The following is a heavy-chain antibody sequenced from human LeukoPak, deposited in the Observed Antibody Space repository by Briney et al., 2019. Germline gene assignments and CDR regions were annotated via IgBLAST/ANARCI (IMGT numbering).Heavy chain of an antibody. CDR2: IYYSGST. CDR1: GGSISSYY. Sequence: PSETLSLTCTVSGGSISSYYWSWIRQPPGKGLEWIGYIYYSGSTNYNPSLKSRVTISVDTSKNQFSLKLSSVAAADTAMYYCARVSGYDWESFYDYWGQGSLVTVSS. J-gene: IGHJ4*02. CDR3: ARVSGYDWESFYDY. V-gene: IGHV4-59*01. D-gene: IGHD5-12*01.